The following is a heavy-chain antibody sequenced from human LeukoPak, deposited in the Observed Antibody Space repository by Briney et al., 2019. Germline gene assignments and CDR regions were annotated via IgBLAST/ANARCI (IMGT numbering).Heavy chain of an antibody. CDR3: AKDIHPANEGQGYSSGWYGGGDY. V-gene: IGHV3-9*01. J-gene: IGHJ4*02. CDR2: ISWNSGNI. Sequence: GGSLRLSCAASGFTFDDYAMHWVRQAPGKGLEWVSGISWNSGNIGYADSVKGRFTISRDNAKNSLYLQMNSLRAEDTALYYCAKDIHPANEGQGYSSGWYGGGDYXXQGTLVTVSS. D-gene: IGHD6-19*01. CDR1: GFTFDDYA.